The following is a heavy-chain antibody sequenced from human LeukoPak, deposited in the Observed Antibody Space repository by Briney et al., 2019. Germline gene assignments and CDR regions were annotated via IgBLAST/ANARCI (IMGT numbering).Heavy chain of an antibody. CDR3: ARGGYYDSSGSFDP. D-gene: IGHD3-22*01. V-gene: IGHV1-46*01. Sequence: ASVKVSCKASGYTFARYYIHWVRQAPGQGLEWMGIINPSGGSTGYAQKFQGRVTMTRDTSTSTVYIELSSLRSDDTAVYYCARGGYYDSSGSFDPWGQGTLVTVSS. CDR2: INPSGGST. J-gene: IGHJ5*02. CDR1: GYTFARYY.